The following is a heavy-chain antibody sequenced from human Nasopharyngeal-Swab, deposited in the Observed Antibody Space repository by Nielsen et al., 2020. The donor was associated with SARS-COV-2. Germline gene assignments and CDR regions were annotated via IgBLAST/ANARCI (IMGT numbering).Heavy chain of an antibody. D-gene: IGHD3-10*01. J-gene: IGHJ4*02. V-gene: IGHV3-21*01. CDR1: GFTFSSYS. CDR2: ISSSSSYI. Sequence: GGSLRLSCAASGFTFSSYSMNWVRQAPGKGLEWVSSISSSSSYIYYADSVKGRFTISRDNAKNSLYLQMNSPRAEDTAVYYCARGGFTYYYGSGSFDYWGQGTLVTVSS. CDR3: ARGGFTYYYGSGSFDY.